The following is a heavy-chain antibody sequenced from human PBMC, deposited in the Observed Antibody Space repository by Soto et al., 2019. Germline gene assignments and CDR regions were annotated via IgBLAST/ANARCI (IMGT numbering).Heavy chain of an antibody. Sequence: GGSLRLSCAASGFTFSSYGMHWVRQAPGKGLVWVAGIRYDGSNKYYADSVKGRFTISRDNAKNTVFLQMNSLRAEDTAVYYWARGVTDPTRPAYWGRGVLVPVSS. V-gene: IGHV3-33*01. CDR2: IRYDGSNK. CDR3: ARGVTDPTRPAY. J-gene: IGHJ1*01. CDR1: GFTFSSYG. D-gene: IGHD2-15*01.